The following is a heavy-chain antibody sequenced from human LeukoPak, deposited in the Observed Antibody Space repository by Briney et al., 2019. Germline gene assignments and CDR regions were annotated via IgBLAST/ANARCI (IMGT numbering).Heavy chain of an antibody. D-gene: IGHD3-10*01. Sequence: ASVKVSCKASGYTFTSYYMHWVRQAPGQGLEWMGIINPSGGSTSYAQKFQGRVTMTRDMSTSTVYMELSSLRSEDTAVYYCARDLTMVRGVIITPNWFDPWGQGTLVTVSS. V-gene: IGHV1-46*01. CDR2: INPSGGST. J-gene: IGHJ5*02. CDR3: ARDLTMVRGVIITPNWFDP. CDR1: GYTFTSYY.